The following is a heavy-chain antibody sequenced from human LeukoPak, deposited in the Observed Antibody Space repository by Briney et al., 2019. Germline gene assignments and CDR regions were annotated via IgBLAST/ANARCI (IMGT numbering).Heavy chain of an antibody. CDR1: GGSISSYY. D-gene: IGHD3-16*02. Sequence: SEALSLTCTVSGGSISSYYWSWIRQPPGKGLEWIGYIYYSGSTNYNPSLKSRVTISVDTSKNQFSLKLSSVTAADTAVYYCARTSYSYPLDHWGQGTLVTVSS. V-gene: IGHV4-59*01. CDR2: IYYSGST. J-gene: IGHJ4*02. CDR3: ARTSYSYPLDH.